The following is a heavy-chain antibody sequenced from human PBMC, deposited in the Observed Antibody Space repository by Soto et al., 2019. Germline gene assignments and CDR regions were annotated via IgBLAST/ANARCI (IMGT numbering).Heavy chain of an antibody. CDR3: ARWEVDY. D-gene: IGHD1-26*01. J-gene: IGHJ4*02. CDR2: IWYDGSNK. CDR1: GFTFSSYG. Sequence: GGSLRLSCAASGFTFSSYGMHWVRQAPGKGLEWVAVIWYDGSNKYYADSVRGRFTIARDNSKNTLYLQMDSLRAEDTAVYYCARWEVDYWGQGTLVTVSS. V-gene: IGHV3-33*01.